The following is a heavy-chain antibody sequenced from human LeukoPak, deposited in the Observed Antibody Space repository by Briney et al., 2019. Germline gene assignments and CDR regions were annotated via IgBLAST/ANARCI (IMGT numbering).Heavy chain of an antibody. CDR1: GGSISSGGYY. CDR2: IYHSGST. CDR3: ARNRPGSSSSYFDY. V-gene: IGHV4-30-2*01. J-gene: IGHJ4*02. Sequence: SETLSLTCTVSGGSISSGGYYWSWIRQPPGKGLEWIGYIYHSGSTYYNPSLKSRVTISVDRSKNQFSLKLSSVTAADTAVYYCARNRPGSSSSYFDYWGQGTLVTVSS. D-gene: IGHD6-6*01.